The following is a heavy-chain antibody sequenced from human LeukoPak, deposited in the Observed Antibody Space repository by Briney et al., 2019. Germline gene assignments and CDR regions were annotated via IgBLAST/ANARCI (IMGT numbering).Heavy chain of an antibody. Sequence: GGSLRLSCTASGFTFGDYAMSWVRQAPGKGLEWVGFIRSKAYGGTTEYAASVKGRFTISRDDSKSIAYLQMNSLKTEDTAVYYCAGYLLYDSSGYYYELGKGFAYWGQGTLVTVSS. CDR2: IRSKAYGGTT. D-gene: IGHD3-22*01. CDR1: GFTFGDYA. V-gene: IGHV3-49*04. CDR3: AGYLLYDSSGYYYELGKGFAY. J-gene: IGHJ4*02.